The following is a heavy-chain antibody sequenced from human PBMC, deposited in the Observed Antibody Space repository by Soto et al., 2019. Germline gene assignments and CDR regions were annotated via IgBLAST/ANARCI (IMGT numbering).Heavy chain of an antibody. J-gene: IGHJ6*02. V-gene: IGHV3-30*04. Sequence: GGSLRLSCAASGFSFSSYSMRWVRQAPGKGLEWVAVISYDGSNKYYADSVKGRFTITRDSSKNTVSLQMNSLRLEDTAVYYCARAPPRGIAAPGTWGSGMDVWGQGTTVTVSS. CDR3: ARAPPRGIAAPGTWGSGMDV. CDR2: ISYDGSNK. D-gene: IGHD6-13*01. CDR1: GFSFSSYS.